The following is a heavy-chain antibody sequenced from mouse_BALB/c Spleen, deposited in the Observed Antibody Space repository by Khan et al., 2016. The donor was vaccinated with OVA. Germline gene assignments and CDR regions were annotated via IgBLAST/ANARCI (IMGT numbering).Heavy chain of an antibody. CDR2: INTYTGEP. CDR1: GYTFTNYG. J-gene: IGHJ2*01. CDR3: ARGGGNSFDY. V-gene: IGHV9-1*02. Sequence: QIQLVQSGPELKKPGETVKISCKASGYTFTNYGMNWVKQAPGKGLKWMGWINTYTGEPTYADNFKGRFVFSLETSASTAYLQINNLKNEDMATYFCARGGGNSFDYWGQGTTLTVSS.